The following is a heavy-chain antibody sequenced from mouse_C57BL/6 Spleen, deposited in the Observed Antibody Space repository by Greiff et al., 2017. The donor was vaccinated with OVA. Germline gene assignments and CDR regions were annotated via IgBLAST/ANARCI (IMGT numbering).Heavy chain of an antibody. CDR1: GYTFTSYW. CDR2: IHPNSGST. CDR3: ATYGYDGMGYAMDY. D-gene: IGHD2-2*01. Sequence: VQLQQPGAELVKPGASVKLSCKASGYTFTSYWMHWVKQRPGQGLEWIGMIHPNSGSTNYNEKFKSKATLTVDKSSSTAYMQLSSLTSEDSAVYYCATYGYDGMGYAMDYWGQGTSVTVSS. V-gene: IGHV1-64*01. J-gene: IGHJ4*01.